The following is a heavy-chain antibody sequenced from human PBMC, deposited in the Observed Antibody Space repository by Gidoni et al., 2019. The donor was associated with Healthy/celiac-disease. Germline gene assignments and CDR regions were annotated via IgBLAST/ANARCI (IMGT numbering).Heavy chain of an antibody. J-gene: IGHJ3*02. Sequence: IGWVRQMPGKGLEWMGIIYPGDSDTRYSPSFQGQVTISANKSISTAYLQWSSLKASDTAMYYCARPHYDSGDAFDIWGQGTMVTVSS. V-gene: IGHV5-51*01. D-gene: IGHD3-3*01. CDR2: IYPGDSDT. CDR3: ARPHYDSGDAFDI.